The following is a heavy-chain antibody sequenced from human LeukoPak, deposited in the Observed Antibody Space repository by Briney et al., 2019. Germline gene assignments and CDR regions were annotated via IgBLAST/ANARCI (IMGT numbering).Heavy chain of an antibody. D-gene: IGHD6-13*01. CDR2: IRSKAYGGTT. CDR3: TRDSVRSIAAAPGGFDY. Sequence: PGGSLRLSCTASGFTFGDYAMSWFRQAPGKGLEWVGFIRSKAYGGTTEYAASVKGRFTISRDDSKSIAYLQMNSLKTEDTAVYYCTRDSVRSIAAAPGGFDYWGQGTLVTVSS. V-gene: IGHV3-49*03. J-gene: IGHJ4*02. CDR1: GFTFGDYA.